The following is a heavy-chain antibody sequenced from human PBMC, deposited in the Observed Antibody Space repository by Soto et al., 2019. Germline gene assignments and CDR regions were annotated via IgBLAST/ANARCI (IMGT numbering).Heavy chain of an antibody. V-gene: IGHV3-72*01. CDR1: GFTFSDHY. CDR2: TRNKANSYTT. D-gene: IGHD3-10*01. Sequence: LRLSCAASGFTFSDHYMDWVRQAPGKGLEWVGRTRNKANSYTTEYAASVKGRFTISRDDSKNSLYLQMNSPKTEDTALYYCVSVSGSYYYDYWGQGTLVTVSS. J-gene: IGHJ4*02. CDR3: VSVSGSYYYDY.